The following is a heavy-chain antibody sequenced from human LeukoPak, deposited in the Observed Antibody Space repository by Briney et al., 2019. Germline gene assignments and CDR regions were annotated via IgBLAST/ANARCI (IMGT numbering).Heavy chain of an antibody. D-gene: IGHD2-2*02. J-gene: IGHJ6*02. CDR3: AGNYCSSTSCYMSYYYGMDV. Sequence: KPSETLSLTCAVYGGSFSGYYWSWIRQPPGKGLEWIGYIYYSGSTNYNPSLKSRVTISVDTSKNQFSLKLSSVTAADTAVYYCAGNYCSSTSCYMSYYYGMDVWGQGTTVTVSS. CDR1: GGSFSGYY. V-gene: IGHV4-59*01. CDR2: IYYSGST.